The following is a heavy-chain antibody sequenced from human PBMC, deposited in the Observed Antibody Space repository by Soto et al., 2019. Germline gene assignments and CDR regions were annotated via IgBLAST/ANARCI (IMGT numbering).Heavy chain of an antibody. CDR3: ARAPQGLMSTYFDF. Sequence: QAQLMQSGAEVRKPGTSVKVSCETSGYNFRGYYVHWVRQAPGHGLQWLGRIDPNSGDTDYAQTFQGRIAVTRDTSLASVYMYLISLTSHDTAVYFCARAPQGLMSTYFDFCGHGTPVVVSS. J-gene: IGHJ4*01. CDR2: IDPNSGDT. D-gene: IGHD2-21*01. V-gene: IGHV1-2*06. CDR1: GYNFRGYY.